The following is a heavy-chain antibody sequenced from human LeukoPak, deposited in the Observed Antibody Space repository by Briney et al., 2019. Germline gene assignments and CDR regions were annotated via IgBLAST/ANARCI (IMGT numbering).Heavy chain of an antibody. CDR3: ARDSRSSGVNFFDY. Sequence: PGGSLRLSCAASGFTFSSYAMHWVRQAPGKGLEWVAVISYDGSNKYYADSVKGRFTISRDNSKNTLYLQMNSLRAEDTAVYYCARDSRSSGVNFFDYWGQGTPVTVSS. D-gene: IGHD4/OR15-4a*01. J-gene: IGHJ4*02. CDR2: ISYDGSNK. V-gene: IGHV3-30-3*01. CDR1: GFTFSSYA.